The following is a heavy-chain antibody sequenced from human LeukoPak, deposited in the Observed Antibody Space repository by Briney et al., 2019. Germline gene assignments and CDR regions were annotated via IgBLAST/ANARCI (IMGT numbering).Heavy chain of an antibody. CDR1: VGTFSSYA. J-gene: IGHJ4*02. CDR3: AGLVGGYNYPFDY. CDR2: IIPILGIA. Sequence: SVKVSCKVAVGTFSSYAISWVRQAPGHGLEWMGRIIPILGIANYAQKFQGRVTITADKSTSTAYMELSSLRSEDTAVYYCAGLVGGYNYPFDYWGQGTLVTVSS. D-gene: IGHD5-24*01. V-gene: IGHV1-69*04.